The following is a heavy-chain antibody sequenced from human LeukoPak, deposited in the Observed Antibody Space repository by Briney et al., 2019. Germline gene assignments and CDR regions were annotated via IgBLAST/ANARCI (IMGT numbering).Heavy chain of an antibody. D-gene: IGHD3-10*01. CDR2: IYYSASI. CDR1: GGSISTITYY. CDR3: ARGYYGSGSYSSMDV. V-gene: IGHV4-39*07. J-gene: IGHJ6*03. Sequence: SETLSLTCTVSGGSISTITYYWGWVCQSPEKGLEWLATIYYSASIYYSPSLKSRLTISIDTSKNQISLKLNSVTAADTAVYYCARGYYGSGSYSSMDVWGKGTTVTVSS.